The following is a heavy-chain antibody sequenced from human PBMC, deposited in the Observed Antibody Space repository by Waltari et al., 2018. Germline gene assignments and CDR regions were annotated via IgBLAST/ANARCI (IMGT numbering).Heavy chain of an antibody. CDR3: ARDGRGPGLTKVDV. V-gene: IGHV3-48*03. CDR2: ISESGHST. CDR1: GSRLGSYE. Sequence: VASGGGLVQPGGSLRLSCAASGSRLGSYEMNWVRQAPGKGLEWISYISESGHSTFYADSVKGRFTVSRDNAKNSLHLQMNSLRAEDSATYYCARDGRGPGLTKVDVWGQGTTVTVSS. D-gene: IGHD2-21*01. J-gene: IGHJ6*02.